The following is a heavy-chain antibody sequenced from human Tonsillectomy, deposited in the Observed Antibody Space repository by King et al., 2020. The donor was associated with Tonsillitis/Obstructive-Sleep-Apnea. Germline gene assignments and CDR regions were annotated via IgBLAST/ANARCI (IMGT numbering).Heavy chain of an antibody. V-gene: IGHV5-10-1*01. J-gene: IGHJ6*03. CDR3: ARFPALGYYYYYMDV. CDR2: IDPSDSYT. Sequence: QLVQSGAEVKKPGESLRISCKGSGYSFTSYWISWVRQMPGKGLEWMGRIDPSDSYTNYSPSFQGHVTISADKSISTAYLQWSSLKASDTAMYYCARFPALGYYYYYMDVWGKGTTVTVSS. CDR1: GYSFTSYW. D-gene: IGHD2-15*01.